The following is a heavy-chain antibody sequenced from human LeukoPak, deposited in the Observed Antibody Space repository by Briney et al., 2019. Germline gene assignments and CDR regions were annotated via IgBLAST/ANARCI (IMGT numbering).Heavy chain of an antibody. CDR3: ARDPPHVVAGTLDY. Sequence: GGSLRLSCAASGFTFSSYAMHWVGQAPGKGLEWVAVISYDGSNKYYADSVKGRFTISRDNSKNTLYLQMNSLRAEDTAVYYCARDPPHVVAGTLDYWGQGTLVTVSS. V-gene: IGHV3-30-3*01. D-gene: IGHD6-19*01. CDR1: GFTFSSYA. J-gene: IGHJ4*02. CDR2: ISYDGSNK.